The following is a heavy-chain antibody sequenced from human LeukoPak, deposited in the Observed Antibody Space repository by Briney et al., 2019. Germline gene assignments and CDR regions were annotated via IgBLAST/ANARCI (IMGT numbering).Heavy chain of an antibody. CDR2: IYSDGST. J-gene: IGHJ6*03. D-gene: IGHD1-26*01. CDR1: GFTVSSNY. Sequence: GGSLRLSCAASGFTVSSNYMSWVRQAPGKGLEWVSEIYSDGSTYYAASVKGRFSISRDNSKNTLYLQMNSLRAEDTAVYYCARGSREGNLNYYYMDVWGKGTTVTVSS. CDR3: ARGSREGNLNYYYMDV. V-gene: IGHV3-53*01.